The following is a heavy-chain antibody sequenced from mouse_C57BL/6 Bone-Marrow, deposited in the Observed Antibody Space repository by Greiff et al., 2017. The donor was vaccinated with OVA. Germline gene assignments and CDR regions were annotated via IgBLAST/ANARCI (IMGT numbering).Heavy chain of an antibody. CDR1: GYAFSSSW. V-gene: IGHV1-82*01. Sequence: VKLVESGPELVKPGASVKISCKASGYAFSSSWMNWVKQRPGKGLEWIGRIYPGDGDTNYNGKFKGKATLTADKSSSTAYMQLSSLTSEDSAVYFCARSYYYGSSYYAMDYWGQGTSVTVSS. J-gene: IGHJ4*01. CDR2: IYPGDGDT. CDR3: ARSYYYGSSYYAMDY. D-gene: IGHD1-1*01.